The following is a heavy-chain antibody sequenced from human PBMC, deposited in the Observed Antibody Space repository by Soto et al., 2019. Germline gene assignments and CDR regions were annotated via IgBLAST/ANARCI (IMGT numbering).Heavy chain of an antibody. Sequence: QVQLVQSGPEVKKPGSSVKVSCKDSGGLFSSFAISWVRQAPGQGLEWLGGIIPVFGTTNYAEKFQDRVTITADESTNTAYMELTSLRSGHTAVYYCARGGGPYVWFNEFWGQGTLVTVSS. J-gene: IGHJ4*02. CDR2: IIPVFGTT. D-gene: IGHD3-16*01. V-gene: IGHV1-69*01. CDR1: GGLFSSFA. CDR3: ARGGGPYVWFNEF.